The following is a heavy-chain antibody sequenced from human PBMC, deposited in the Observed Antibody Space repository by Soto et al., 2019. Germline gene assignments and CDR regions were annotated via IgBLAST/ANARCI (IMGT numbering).Heavy chain of an antibody. D-gene: IGHD2-2*01. Sequence: QVQLVQSGAEVKKPGSSVKVSCKASVGTFSSYAISWVRQAPGQGLEWMGGIIPIFGTANYAQKFQGRVTITADESPSTGYMGLSSLRSEDTAVYYCARHVPAAGYYYGMDVWGQGTTVTVSS. V-gene: IGHV1-69*12. J-gene: IGHJ6*02. CDR1: VGTFSSYA. CDR2: IIPIFGTA. CDR3: ARHVPAAGYYYGMDV.